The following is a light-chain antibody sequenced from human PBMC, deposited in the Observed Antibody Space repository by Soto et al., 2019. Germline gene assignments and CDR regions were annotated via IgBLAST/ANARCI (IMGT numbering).Light chain of an antibody. CDR1: QSVGSH. CDR2: DAS. CDR3: QHRTNWPPVT. V-gene: IGKV3-11*01. Sequence: EIVLTQSPATLSLSPGERAALSCRASQSVGSHLAWYQQKPGQPPRLLIYDASNRATGIPARFSGSGSGTDFTLTISSLEPEDFAVYYCQHRTNWPPVTFGQGTQLEIK. J-gene: IGKJ5*01.